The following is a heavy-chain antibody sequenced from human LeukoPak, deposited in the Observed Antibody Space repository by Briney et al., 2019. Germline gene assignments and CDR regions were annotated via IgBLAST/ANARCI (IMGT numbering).Heavy chain of an antibody. CDR1: GGSFSGYY. CDR2: INHSGST. V-gene: IGHV4-34*01. CDR3: AMYYYGSGTQRHWFDP. D-gene: IGHD3-10*01. J-gene: IGHJ5*02. Sequence: SETLSLTCAVYGGSFSGYYWSWIRQPPGKGLGWIGEINHSGSTNYNPSLKSRVTISVDTSKNQFSLKLSSVTAADTAVYYCAMYYYGSGTQRHWFDPWGQGTLVTVSS.